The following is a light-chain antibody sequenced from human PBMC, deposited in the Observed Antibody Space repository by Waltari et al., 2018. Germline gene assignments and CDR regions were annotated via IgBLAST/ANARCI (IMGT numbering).Light chain of an antibody. J-gene: IGKJ4*01. Sequence: DIQLTQSPSFLSASGGDRVTITCRASKGISSYLACYQQKPGNAPKLLIYAASTLQSGVPSRFSGSGSGTEFTLTISSLQPEDFATYYCQQLNSYPLTFGGGTKVEIK. V-gene: IGKV1-9*01. CDR1: KGISSY. CDR2: AAS. CDR3: QQLNSYPLT.